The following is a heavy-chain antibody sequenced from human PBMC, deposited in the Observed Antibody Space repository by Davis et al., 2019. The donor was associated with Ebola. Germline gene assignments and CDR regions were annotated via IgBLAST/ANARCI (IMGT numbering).Heavy chain of an antibody. Sequence: ASVKVSCKASGYTFTAYYMHWVRQAPGQGLEWMGWINPNSGATNYAQKFQGRVTMTRDTSISTAYMELSRLRSDDTAVYYCARVGNYTTYNWFDPWGQGTLVTVSS. D-gene: IGHD3-22*01. CDR2: INPNSGAT. CDR1: GYTFTAYY. CDR3: ARVGNYTTYNWFDP. J-gene: IGHJ5*02. V-gene: IGHV1-2*02.